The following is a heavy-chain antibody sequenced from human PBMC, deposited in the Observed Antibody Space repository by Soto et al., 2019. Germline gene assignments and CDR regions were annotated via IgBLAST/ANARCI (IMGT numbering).Heavy chain of an antibody. V-gene: IGHV3-11*01. J-gene: IGHJ5*02. CDR3: ARLPFPWGWFDP. CDR2: ISGSGRTI. D-gene: IGHD3-16*01. CDR1: GIVFSDY. Sequence: QVPLVESGGGLVKPGGSLRLSCAASGIVFSDYMSWVRQAPGKGLEWLSYISGSGRTIYSADSVKGRFTISRDNATNSLYLQMNNVRTGDTAVYYCARLPFPWGWFDPWGQGTLVTVSS.